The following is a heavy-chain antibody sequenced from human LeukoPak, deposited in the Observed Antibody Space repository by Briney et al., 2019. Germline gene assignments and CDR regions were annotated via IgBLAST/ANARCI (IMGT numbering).Heavy chain of an antibody. V-gene: IGHV3-21*01. Sequence: GGSLRLSCAASGFTFSTYSMNWVRQAPGKGLEWVSSISSNSRYIYYADSMRGRFTISRDNAKNSLYLQMNSLRAEDTAVYYCVRKVRREGDQFDYWGQGTLVTVSS. CDR3: VRKVRREGDQFDY. CDR2: ISSNSRYI. CDR1: GFTFSTYS. J-gene: IGHJ4*02. D-gene: IGHD2-21*01.